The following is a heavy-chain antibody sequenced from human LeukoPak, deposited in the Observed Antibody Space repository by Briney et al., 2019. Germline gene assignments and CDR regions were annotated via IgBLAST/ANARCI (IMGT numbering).Heavy chain of an antibody. CDR3: GRYYVMDV. Sequence: GGSLRLSCAASGFTFSTYVMNWIRQAPGKGLEWVSTISDSGGSTYYADSVKGRFTISRDNSKSTLYLQMNSLRAEDTAVYYCGRYYVMDVWGQGTSVTVSS. V-gene: IGHV3-23*01. CDR2: ISDSGGST. J-gene: IGHJ6*02. CDR1: GFTFSTYV.